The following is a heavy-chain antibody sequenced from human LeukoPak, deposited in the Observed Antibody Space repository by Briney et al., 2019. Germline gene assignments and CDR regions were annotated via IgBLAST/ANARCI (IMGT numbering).Heavy chain of an antibody. V-gene: IGHV1-18*01. CDR2: ISAYNGNT. CDR3: ARDPRRDIALGYSSGGWFDP. CDR1: GYTFTSYG. D-gene: IGHD6-19*01. J-gene: IGHJ5*02. Sequence: ASVKVSCKASGYTFTSYGISWVRQAPGQGLEWMGWISAYNGNTNYAQKLQGRVTMTTDTSTSTAYMELRSLRSDDTAVYYCARDPRRDIALGYSSGGWFDPWGQGTLVTVSS.